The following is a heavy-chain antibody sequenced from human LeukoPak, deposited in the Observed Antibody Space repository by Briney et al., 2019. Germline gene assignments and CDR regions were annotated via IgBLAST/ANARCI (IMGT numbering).Heavy chain of an antibody. CDR1: GGSISSGSYY. Sequence: PSQTLSLTCTVSGGSISSGSYYWSWIRQPAGKGLEWIGRIYTSGSTNYNPSLKSRVTISVDTPKNQFSLKLSSVTAADTAVYYCARAHYDFWSGFSPDAFDIWGQGTMVTVSS. D-gene: IGHD3-3*01. J-gene: IGHJ3*02. CDR2: IYTSGST. CDR3: ARAHYDFWSGFSPDAFDI. V-gene: IGHV4-61*02.